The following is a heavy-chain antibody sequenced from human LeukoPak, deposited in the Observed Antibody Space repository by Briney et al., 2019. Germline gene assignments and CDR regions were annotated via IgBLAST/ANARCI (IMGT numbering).Heavy chain of an antibody. CDR3: AKGKDTLNPYWYFDV. CDR2: INWGGVST. D-gene: IGHD5-18*01. Sequence: GGSLRLSCAASGFSFDDYAMSWVRQAPGKGLEWVSGINWGGVSTGYADSVKGRFTISRDNTKNSLFLQLNSLRAEDTAFYYCAKGKDTLNPYWYFDVWGRGTLVSVSS. J-gene: IGHJ2*01. CDR1: GFSFDDYA. V-gene: IGHV3-20*04.